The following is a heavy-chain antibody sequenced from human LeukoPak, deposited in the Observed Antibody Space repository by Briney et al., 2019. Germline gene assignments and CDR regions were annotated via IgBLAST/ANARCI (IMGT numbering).Heavy chain of an antibody. J-gene: IGHJ4*02. V-gene: IGHV3-48*03. CDR3: ARGDYSSGWLFDY. D-gene: IGHD6-19*01. CDR2: ISSSGSTI. CDR1: GFTFSSYE. Sequence: GGSLRLSCAASGFTFSSYEMNWVRQAPGKGLEWVSYISSSGSTIYYADSVKGRFTISRDNAKNSLYLQMNSLRAEDTAVYYCARGDYSSGWLFDYWGQGTLVTVSS.